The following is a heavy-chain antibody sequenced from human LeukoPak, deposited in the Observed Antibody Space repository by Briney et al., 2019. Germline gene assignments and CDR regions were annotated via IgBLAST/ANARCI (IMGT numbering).Heavy chain of an antibody. Sequence: SETLSLTCTVSSGSFSSYYWSWIRQHPGKGLEWIGYIYYSGSTYYNPSLKSRVTISVDTSKNQFSLKLSSVTAADTAVYYCARGRGPYYYDSSGPQNDYWGQGTLVTVSS. CDR2: IYYSGST. J-gene: IGHJ4*02. CDR3: ARGRGPYYYDSSGPQNDY. V-gene: IGHV4-59*06. CDR1: SGSFSSYY. D-gene: IGHD3-22*01.